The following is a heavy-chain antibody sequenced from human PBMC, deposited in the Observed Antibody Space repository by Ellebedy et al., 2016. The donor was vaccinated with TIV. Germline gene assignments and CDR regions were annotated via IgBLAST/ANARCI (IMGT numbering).Heavy chain of an antibody. J-gene: IGHJ5*02. Sequence: GGSLRLSXVASGFSFDAYAMHWVRQAAGKGLEWVSSINWNSGHIDYADSVKGRFTISRDNAKNSLYLEMNNLRAEDTAVYYCARVASNWVRLGWFDPWGQGTLVTVSS. CDR1: GFSFDAYA. CDR2: INWNSGHI. V-gene: IGHV3-9*01. CDR3: ARVASNWVRLGWFDP. D-gene: IGHD6-13*01.